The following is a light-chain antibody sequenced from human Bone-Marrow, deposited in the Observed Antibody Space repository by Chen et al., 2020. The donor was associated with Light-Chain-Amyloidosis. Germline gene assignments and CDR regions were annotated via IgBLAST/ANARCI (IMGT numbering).Light chain of an antibody. J-gene: IGKJ1*01. Sequence: GDRVTITCRASQSISSWLAWYQQKPGKAPKLLIYDASSLESGVPTRFSGSGSGTEFTLTISSLQPDDCATYYCQQYNSYSQTFGQGSKVEIK. CDR1: QSISSW. V-gene: IGKV1-5*01. CDR2: DAS. CDR3: QQYNSYSQT.